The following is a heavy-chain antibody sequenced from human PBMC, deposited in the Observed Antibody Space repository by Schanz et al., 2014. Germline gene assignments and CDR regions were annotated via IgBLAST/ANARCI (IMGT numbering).Heavy chain of an antibody. V-gene: IGHV3-23*04. CDR1: GFTFSIYG. CDR3: ARDPNTSAWLPYFDT. CDR2: MIGSGSSV. Sequence: EVQLVESGGGVVRPGGSLRLSCAASGFTFSIYGMSWVRQAPGKGLEWVSRMIGSGSSVFYADSVKGRFTISRDNSKNTVYLQMNSLRTDDTAMYYCARDPNTSAWLPYFDTWGQGTLVTVSS. J-gene: IGHJ4*02. D-gene: IGHD6-19*01.